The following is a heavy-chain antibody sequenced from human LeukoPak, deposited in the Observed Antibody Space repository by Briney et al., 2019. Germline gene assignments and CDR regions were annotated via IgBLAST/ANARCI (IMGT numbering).Heavy chain of an antibody. CDR3: ATDGSSAWYEDY. D-gene: IGHD6-19*01. CDR1: GDTLPELS. V-gene: IGHV1-24*01. Sequence: GASVKVSCKVSGDTLPELSIHWVRQAPGEGLEWMGVFDALDDKTNHAQKFQGRVIMSVDSSTNTAHMELSSLRSEDTAVYYCATDGSSAWYEDYWGQGTLVIVSS. CDR2: FDALDDKT. J-gene: IGHJ4*02.